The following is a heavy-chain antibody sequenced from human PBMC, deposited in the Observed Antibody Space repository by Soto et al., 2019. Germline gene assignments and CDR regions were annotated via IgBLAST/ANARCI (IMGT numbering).Heavy chain of an antibody. CDR3: ATRYYEYVWGSYRYTDYFDY. D-gene: IGHD3-16*02. J-gene: IGHJ4*02. V-gene: IGHV3-33*01. CDR2: IWYDGSNK. CDR1: GFTFSSYG. Sequence: GGSLRLSCAASGFTFSSYGMHWVRQAPGKGLEWVAVIWYDGSNKYYADSVKGRFTISRDNSKNTLYLQMNSLRAEDTAVYYSATRYYEYVWGSYRYTDYFDYWGQGTLVTVSS.